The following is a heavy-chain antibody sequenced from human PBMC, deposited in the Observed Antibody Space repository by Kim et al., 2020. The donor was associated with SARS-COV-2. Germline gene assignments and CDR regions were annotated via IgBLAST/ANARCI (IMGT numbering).Heavy chain of an antibody. J-gene: IGHJ4*02. Sequence: TANYAQKFQGRVTITADESTSTAYMELSSLRSEDTAMYYCARVRGSIAVAWGQGTLVTVSS. D-gene: IGHD6-19*01. CDR2: TA. CDR3: ARVRGSIAVA. V-gene: IGHV1-69*01.